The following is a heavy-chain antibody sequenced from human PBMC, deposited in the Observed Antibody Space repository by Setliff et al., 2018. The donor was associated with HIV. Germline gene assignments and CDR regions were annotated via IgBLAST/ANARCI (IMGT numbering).Heavy chain of an antibody. CDR2: IYSSGRT. CDR3: ARGWQLVIDY. Sequence: PSETLSLTCAVYGGSFNGYDWSWIRQPPGKGLEWIGRIYSSGRTNYNPSLKSRVTMSVDTSKNQFSLKLSSVTAADTAVYYCARGWQLVIDYWGQGTLVTVSS. V-gene: IGHV4-59*10. CDR1: GGSFNGYD. J-gene: IGHJ4*02. D-gene: IGHD6-6*01.